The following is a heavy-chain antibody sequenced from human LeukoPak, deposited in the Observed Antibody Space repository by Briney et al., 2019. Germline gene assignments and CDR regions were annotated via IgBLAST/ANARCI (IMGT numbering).Heavy chain of an antibody. CDR3: ARDMRHYRYYESDEYYFNFEY. CDR2: ISANSGHT. Sequence: VASVKVSCKASGYIFTSYGLSWVRQAPGQGLEWMGWISANSGHTHYAQKFQGRLTITRDMSTRTVDMELRSLRSDDTAVYYCARDMRHYRYYESDEYYFNFEYWGQGTLVTVSS. D-gene: IGHD3-22*01. CDR1: GYIFTSYG. V-gene: IGHV1-18*01. J-gene: IGHJ4*02.